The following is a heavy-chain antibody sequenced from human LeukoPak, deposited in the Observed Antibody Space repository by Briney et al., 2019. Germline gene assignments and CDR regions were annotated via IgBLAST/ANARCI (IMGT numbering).Heavy chain of an antibody. CDR1: GGSFSGYY. D-gene: IGHD6-6*01. CDR3: ATVSSIAARRYYYGMDV. J-gene: IGHJ6*02. V-gene: IGHV4-34*01. Sequence: SETLSLTCAVYGGSFSGYYWSWIRQPPGKGLEWIGEINHSGSTNYNPSLKSRVTISVDTSKNQFSLKLSSVTAADTAVYYCATVSSIAARRYYYGMDVWGQGTTVTVSS. CDR2: INHSGST.